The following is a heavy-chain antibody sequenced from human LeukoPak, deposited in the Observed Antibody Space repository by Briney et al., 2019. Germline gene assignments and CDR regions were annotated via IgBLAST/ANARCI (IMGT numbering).Heavy chain of an antibody. CDR3: ARDATTAVGWVYMDV. Sequence: PGGSLRLSCAASGFTFSSFEMNWVRQAPGRGLEWLSHISTSGGTKYYADSMKGRFTISRDNAENSVYLQMSGLTAEDTGLYYCARDATTAVGWVYMDVWGKGTTVTISS. J-gene: IGHJ6*03. V-gene: IGHV3-48*03. CDR1: GFTFSSFE. CDR2: ISTSGGTK. D-gene: IGHD6-13*01.